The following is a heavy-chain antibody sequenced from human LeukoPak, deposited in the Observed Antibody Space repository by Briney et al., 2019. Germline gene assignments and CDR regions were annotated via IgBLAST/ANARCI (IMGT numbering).Heavy chain of an antibody. J-gene: IGHJ4*02. D-gene: IGHD3-3*01. CDR1: GFTFSSYW. Sequence: GGSLRLSCAASGFTFSSYWMSWVRQAPGKGLEWVANIKQDGSEKYYVDSVKGRFTISRDNAKNSLYLQMNSLRAEDTAVYYCARDQFGLYYDFWSGYNYFDYWGQGTLVTVSS. CDR3: ARDQFGLYYDFWSGYNYFDY. CDR2: IKQDGSEK. V-gene: IGHV3-7*01.